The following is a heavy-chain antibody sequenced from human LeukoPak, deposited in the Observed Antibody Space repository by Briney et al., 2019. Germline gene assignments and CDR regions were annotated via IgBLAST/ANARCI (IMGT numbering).Heavy chain of an antibody. D-gene: IGHD6-6*01. J-gene: IGHJ6*03. CDR2: INPNSGGT. CDR1: GYTFTGYY. CDR3: ARDRVDYSSSSYMDV. V-gene: IGHV1-2*02. Sequence: GASVKVSCKASGYTFTGYYMHWVRQAPGRGLEWMGWINPNSGGTNYAQKFQGRVTMTRDTSISTAYMELSRLRSDDTAVYYCARDRVDYSSSSYMDVWGKGTTVTVSS.